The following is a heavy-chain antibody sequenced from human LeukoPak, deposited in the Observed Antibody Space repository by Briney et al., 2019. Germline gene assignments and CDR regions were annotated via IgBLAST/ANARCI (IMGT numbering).Heavy chain of an antibody. J-gene: IGHJ6*02. CDR1: GGSFSGYY. CDR2: INHGGST. CDR3: ARDQYSSGWQPRNYYGMDV. V-gene: IGHV4-34*01. D-gene: IGHD6-19*01. Sequence: SETLSLTCAVYGGSFSGYYWSWIRQPPGKGLEWIGEINHGGSTNYNPSLKSRVTISVDTSKNQFSLKLSSVTAADTAVYYCARDQYSSGWQPRNYYGMDVWGQGTTVTVSS.